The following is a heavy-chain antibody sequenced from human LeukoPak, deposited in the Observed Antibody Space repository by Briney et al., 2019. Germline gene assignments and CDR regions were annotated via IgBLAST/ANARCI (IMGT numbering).Heavy chain of an antibody. CDR3: ARVNYASWAFDI. V-gene: IGHV3-23*01. CDR2: ISGSGGST. D-gene: IGHD2-2*01. CDR1: GFTFSSYA. J-gene: IGHJ3*02. Sequence: GGSLRLSCAASGFTFSSYAMSWVRQAPGKGLEWVSAISGSGGSTYYADSVKGRFTISRDNSKNTLYLQMNSLRAEDTAVYYCARVNYASWAFDIWGQGTMVTVSS.